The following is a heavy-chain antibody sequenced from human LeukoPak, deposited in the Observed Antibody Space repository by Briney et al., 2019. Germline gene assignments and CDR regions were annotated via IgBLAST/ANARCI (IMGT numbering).Heavy chain of an antibody. CDR2: ISYDGSNK. V-gene: IGHV3-30-3*01. CDR1: GFTFSSYA. J-gene: IGHJ4*02. CDR3: ARDTGTDYLDY. D-gene: IGHD2-8*02. Sequence: PGGSLRLSCAASGFTFSSYAMHWVRQAPGKGLEWVAVISYDGSNKYYADSVKGRFTISRDNSKNTLYLQMNSLRAEDMAVYYCARDTGTDYLDYWGQGTLVTVSS.